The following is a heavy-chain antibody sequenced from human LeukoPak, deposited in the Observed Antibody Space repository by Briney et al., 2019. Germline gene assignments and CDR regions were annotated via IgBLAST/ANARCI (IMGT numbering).Heavy chain of an antibody. CDR3: ARDRGYCSGGSCYPKNFDY. Sequence: PGGSLRLSCAASGFTFSDYYMSWIRQAPGEGLEWVSYISSSSSYTNYADSVKGRFTISRDNAKNSLYLQMNSLRAEDTAVYYCARDRGYCSGGSCYPKNFDYWGQGTLVTVSS. CDR1: GFTFSDYY. J-gene: IGHJ4*02. V-gene: IGHV3-11*06. CDR2: ISSSSSYT. D-gene: IGHD2-15*01.